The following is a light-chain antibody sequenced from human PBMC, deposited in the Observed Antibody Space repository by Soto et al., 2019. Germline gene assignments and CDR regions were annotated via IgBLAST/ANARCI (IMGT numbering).Light chain of an antibody. CDR1: SSDVGSYNL. V-gene: IGLV2-23*02. Sequence: QSALTQPASVSGSPGQSITISCTGTSSDVGSYNLVSWYKQHPGKAPKLMIYEVSKRPSGVSNRFSGSKSGKTASPTISGLQAEDEADYYCCSYAGSSTSVFGGGTQLTVL. CDR3: CSYAGSSTSV. J-gene: IGLJ2*01. CDR2: EVS.